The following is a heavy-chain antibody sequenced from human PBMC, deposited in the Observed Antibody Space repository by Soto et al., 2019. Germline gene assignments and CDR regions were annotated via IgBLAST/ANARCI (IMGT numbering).Heavy chain of an antibody. CDR2: IYHSGST. D-gene: IGHD2-15*01. Sequence: QVQLQESGPGLVKPSGTLSLTCAVSGGSISSSNWWSWVRQPPGKGLEWIGAIYHSGSTNYNPSLQGRVTISVDKSKNQFTLKLSSVTAADTAVYYCARVSPGYWSGGSCFFGSEPHYFYYGMDVWGQGTTVTVSS. CDR3: ARVSPGYWSGGSCFFGSEPHYFYYGMDV. J-gene: IGHJ6*02. V-gene: IGHV4-4*02. CDR1: GGSISSSNW.